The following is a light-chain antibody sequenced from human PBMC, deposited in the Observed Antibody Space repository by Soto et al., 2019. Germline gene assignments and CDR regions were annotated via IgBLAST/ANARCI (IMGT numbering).Light chain of an antibody. CDR3: QQYSSYGT. CDR2: DAS. Sequence: DIQMTQSPSTLSASIGDRVTITCRASQSISSWLAWYQQKPGKAPKLLIFDASNLLSGVPSRFSGIGSGTEFTLTITSLQPDDFATYYCQQYSSYGTFGQGTKVEIK. CDR1: QSISSW. J-gene: IGKJ1*01. V-gene: IGKV1-5*01.